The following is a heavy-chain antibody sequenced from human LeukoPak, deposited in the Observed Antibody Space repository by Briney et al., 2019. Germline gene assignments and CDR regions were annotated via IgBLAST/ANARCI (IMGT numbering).Heavy chain of an antibody. J-gene: IGHJ4*02. CDR2: IKQDGSEK. CDR3: VRAPATNEWRCMDY. CDR1: GFTFSSYG. Sequence: PGGSLRLSCAASGFTFSSYGMHWVRQAPGKGLEWVANIKQDGSEKYYVDSVKGRFTISRDNAKNSLYLQMNSLKAEDTGVYYCVRAPATNEWRCMDYWGQGTLVTVSS. V-gene: IGHV3-7*01. D-gene: IGHD2-8*02.